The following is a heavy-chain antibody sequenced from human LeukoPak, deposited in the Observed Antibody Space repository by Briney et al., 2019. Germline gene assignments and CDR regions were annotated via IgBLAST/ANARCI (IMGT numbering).Heavy chain of an antibody. V-gene: IGHV4-4*07. CDR1: GVSISSYY. J-gene: IGHJ6*02. CDR2: FYTSGST. CDR3: ARDRTVVGTYYYYGMDV. D-gene: IGHD4-23*01. Sequence: SETLSLTCTVSGVSISSYYWSWIRQPAGKGLEWIARFYTSGSTNYNPSLKSRVTMSVDTSKNQFSLKLKSVTAADTAVYYCARDRTVVGTYYYYGMDVWGQGTTVTVSS.